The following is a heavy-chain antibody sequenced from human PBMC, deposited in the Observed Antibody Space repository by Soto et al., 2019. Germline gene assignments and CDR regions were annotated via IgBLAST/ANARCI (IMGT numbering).Heavy chain of an antibody. D-gene: IGHD3-22*01. V-gene: IGHV1-2*02. CDR1: GYTFTDHY. CDR2: LDPNSGAT. J-gene: IGHJ4*02. Sequence: ASVKVSCKASGYTFTDHYMHWVRQAPGQGLKWMGCLDPNSGATNYAQRFQGRVTMTSDTSISTAYMELSRLTSDDTAIYYCVRDLAALYDSSGYYLDYWGQGSLVTVSS. CDR3: VRDLAALYDSSGYYLDY.